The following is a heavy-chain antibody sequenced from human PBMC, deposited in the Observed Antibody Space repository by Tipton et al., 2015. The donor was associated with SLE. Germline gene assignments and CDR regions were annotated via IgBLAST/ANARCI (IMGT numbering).Heavy chain of an antibody. Sequence: LRLSCAASGFTFSSHTMHWVRQAPGKGLEWIGEIDHSGSSNYNPSLKSRVTISVDTSKNQFSLKLSSVTAADTAVYYCARGPTPLDFAGYAYDIWGQGTMVTVSS. V-gene: IGHV4-34*01. D-gene: IGHD2-15*01. CDR3: ARGPTPLDFAGYAYDI. J-gene: IGHJ3*02. CDR2: IDHSGSS. CDR1: GFTFSSHT.